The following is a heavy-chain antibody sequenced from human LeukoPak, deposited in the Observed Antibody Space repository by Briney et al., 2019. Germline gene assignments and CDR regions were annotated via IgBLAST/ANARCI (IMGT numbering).Heavy chain of an antibody. Sequence: PGASVKVSCKASGGTFSSYAIRWVRQAPGQGLEWMGGIIPIFGTANYAQKFQGRVTITADKSTSTAYVELSSLRSEDTAVYYCARAVPEGYSSGWYGGAFDYWGQGTLVTVSS. J-gene: IGHJ4*02. V-gene: IGHV1-69*06. CDR3: ARAVPEGYSSGWYGGAFDY. CDR2: IIPIFGTA. CDR1: GGTFSSYA. D-gene: IGHD6-19*01.